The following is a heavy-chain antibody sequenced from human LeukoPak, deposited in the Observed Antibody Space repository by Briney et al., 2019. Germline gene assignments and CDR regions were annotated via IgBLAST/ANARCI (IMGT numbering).Heavy chain of an antibody. CDR3: ARGDFSSSYYQQLAPFDY. CDR1: GYTFTSYD. V-gene: IGHV1-8*01. CDR2: MNPNSGNT. Sequence: ASVKVSCKASGYTFTSYDINWVRQATGQGLEWMGWMNPNSGNTGYAQKFQGRVTMTRNTSISTAYMELSSLRSEDTAVYYCARGDFSSSYYQQLAPFDYWGQGTLVTVSS. J-gene: IGHJ4*02. D-gene: IGHD3-22*01.